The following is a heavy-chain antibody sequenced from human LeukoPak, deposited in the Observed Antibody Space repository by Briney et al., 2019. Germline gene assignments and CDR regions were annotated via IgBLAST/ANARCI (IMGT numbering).Heavy chain of an antibody. D-gene: IGHD3-10*01. J-gene: IGHJ6*04. CDR3: ARGRWGLWFGKANYYGMDV. V-gene: IGHV3-7*03. CDR2: IKQDGSEK. CDR1: GFTFSSYW. Sequence: GGSLRLSCAASGFTFSSYWVSWVRQAPGKGLEWVANIKQDGSEKYYVDSVKGRFAISRDNAKNSLYLQMNSLRAEDTAVYYCARGRWGLWFGKANYYGMDVWGKGTTVTVSS.